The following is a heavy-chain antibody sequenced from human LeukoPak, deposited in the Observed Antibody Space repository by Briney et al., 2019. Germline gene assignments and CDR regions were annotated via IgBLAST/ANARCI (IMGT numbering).Heavy chain of an antibody. D-gene: IGHD5-18*01. J-gene: IGHJ6*03. CDR3: ARFGYSYGYSGHGYYYYMDV. CDR1: GFTFSDYY. V-gene: IGHV3-11*01. Sequence: PGGSLRLSCAASGFTFSDYYMSWIRQAPGKGLEWVSYISSSGSTIYYADSVKGRFTISRDNAKNSLYLQMNSLRAEDTAVYYCARFGYSYGYSGHGYYYYMDVWGKGTTVTVS. CDR2: ISSSGSTI.